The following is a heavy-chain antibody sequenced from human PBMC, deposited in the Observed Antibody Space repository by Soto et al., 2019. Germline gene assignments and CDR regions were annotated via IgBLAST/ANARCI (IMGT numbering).Heavy chain of an antibody. V-gene: IGHV3-23*01. CDR1: GFTFSSYA. CDR2: ISGSGGST. Sequence: PGGSLRLSCAASGFTFSSYAMSWVRQAPGKGLEWVSAISGSGGSTYYADSVKGRFTISRDNSKNTLYLQMNSLRAEDTAVYYCAKNTNGFWSGYTLFDYWGQGTLVTVSS. D-gene: IGHD3-3*01. CDR3: AKNTNGFWSGYTLFDY. J-gene: IGHJ4*02.